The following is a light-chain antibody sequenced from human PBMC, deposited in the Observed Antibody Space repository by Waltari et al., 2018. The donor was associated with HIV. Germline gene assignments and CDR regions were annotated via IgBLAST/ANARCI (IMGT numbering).Light chain of an antibody. CDR3: CSFSITSTVV. V-gene: IGLV2-14*03. J-gene: IGLJ2*01. CDR2: DVS. Sequence: QSALTQPASVSGPPGQSITISCTGTSNDVGAFGYVSWYQQHPGKAPKLLIYDVSNRPSGVSNRFSGSKSGNTASLTISGLQTEDESDYYCCSFSITSTVVFGGGTKVTVL. CDR1: SNDVGAFGY.